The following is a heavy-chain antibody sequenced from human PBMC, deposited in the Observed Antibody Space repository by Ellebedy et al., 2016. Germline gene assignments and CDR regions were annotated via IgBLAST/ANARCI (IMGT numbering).Heavy chain of an antibody. CDR2: IKSKTDGGTT. D-gene: IGHD3-3*01. CDR3: TRVQIDFWSGYWWGYYYGMDV. V-gene: IGHV3-15*07. Sequence: GGSLRLSCAASGFTFSNAWMNWVRQAPGKGLEWVGRIKSKTDGGTTDYAAPVKGRFTISRDDSKNTLYLQMNSLKTEDTAVYYCTRVQIDFWSGYWWGYYYGMDVWGQGTTGTVSS. J-gene: IGHJ6*02. CDR1: GFTFSNAW.